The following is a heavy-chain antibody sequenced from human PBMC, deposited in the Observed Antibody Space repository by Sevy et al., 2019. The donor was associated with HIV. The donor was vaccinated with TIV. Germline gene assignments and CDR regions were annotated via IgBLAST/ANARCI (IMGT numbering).Heavy chain of an antibody. CDR3: ARDPAMPPRGY. V-gene: IGHV3-74*01. CDR2: INSDGSST. J-gene: IGHJ4*02. Sequence: GGSLRLSCAASGFGFSNYWMHWVRQVPGKGLVWVSRINSDGSSTSYADFVKGRFTISGDKAENTLYLQMNSLRAEDTALYYCARDPAMPPRGYWGQGTLVTVSS. CDR1: GFGFSNYW. D-gene: IGHD2-2*01.